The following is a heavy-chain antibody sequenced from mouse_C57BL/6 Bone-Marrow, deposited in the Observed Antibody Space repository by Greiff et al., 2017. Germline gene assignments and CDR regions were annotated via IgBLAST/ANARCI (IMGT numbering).Heavy chain of an antibody. CDR2: INSDGGST. CDR1: EYEFPSHD. Sequence: DVMLVESGGGLVQPGESLKLSCESNEYEFPSHDMSWVRKTPEKRLELVAAINSDGGSTYYPDTMESRFIISRDNTKKTLYLQMSSLRSEDTALYYCARGGVKDAMDYWGQGTSVTVSS. J-gene: IGHJ4*01. CDR3: ARGGVKDAMDY. V-gene: IGHV5-2*01. D-gene: IGHD1-3*01.